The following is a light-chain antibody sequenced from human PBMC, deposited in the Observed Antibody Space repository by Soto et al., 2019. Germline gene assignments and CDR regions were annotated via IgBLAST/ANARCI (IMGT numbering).Light chain of an antibody. CDR2: DAS. J-gene: IGKJ1*01. Sequence: DIQMTQSPSTLSASVGDRVTITCRASQSVSSWLVWYQQKRGKAPKLLIYDASSLESGVPSRFSGSGSGTQFTLTISSLQPDDSATYYCQQYNSYVEFGQGTKVDIK. CDR3: QQYNSYVE. CDR1: QSVSSW. V-gene: IGKV1-5*01.